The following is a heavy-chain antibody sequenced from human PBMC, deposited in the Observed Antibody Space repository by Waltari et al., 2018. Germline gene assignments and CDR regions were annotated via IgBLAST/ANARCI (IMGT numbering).Heavy chain of an antibody. D-gene: IGHD7-27*01. CDR3: ARLNWGSGWFDP. CDR2: IYHVGTT. CDR1: GSSISSGYS. V-gene: IGHV4-38-2*02. J-gene: IGHJ5*02. Sequence: QVQLQESGPGLVRPSETLSLTCTVSGSSISSGYSWGWLRQPPGKGLEWIATIYHVGTTYYNPSLKSRVTISVDTSKNQFSLKLTSVTAADTAVYHCARLNWGSGWFDPWGQGTLVTVSS.